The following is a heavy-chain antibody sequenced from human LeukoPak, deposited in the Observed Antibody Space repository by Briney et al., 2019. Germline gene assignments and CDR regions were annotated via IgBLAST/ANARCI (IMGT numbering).Heavy chain of an antibody. J-gene: IGHJ2*01. V-gene: IGHV4-59*08. CDR2: IYYSGST. Sequence: SETLSLTCNVSGGSISSNYWSWIRQPPGKGLEWIGYIYYSGSTNYNPSLKSRVTISVDTSKNQFSLKLSSVTAADTAVYYCASHGSNWYFDLWGRGTLVTVSS. CDR1: GGSISSNY. D-gene: IGHD3-10*01. CDR3: ASHGSNWYFDL.